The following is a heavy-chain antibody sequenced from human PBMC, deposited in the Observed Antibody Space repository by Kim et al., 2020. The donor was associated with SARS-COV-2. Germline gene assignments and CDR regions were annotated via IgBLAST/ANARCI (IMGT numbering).Heavy chain of an antibody. CDR1: GFTVSSNY. Sequence: GGSLRLSCAASGFTVSSNYMSWVRQAPGKGLEWVSVIYSGGSTYYADSVKGRFTISRDNSKNTLYLQMNSLRAEDTAVYYCARRITIFDDYYYGMDVWGQGTTVTVSS. V-gene: IGHV3-53*01. CDR2: IYSGGST. CDR3: ARRITIFDDYYYGMDV. D-gene: IGHD3-3*01. J-gene: IGHJ6*02.